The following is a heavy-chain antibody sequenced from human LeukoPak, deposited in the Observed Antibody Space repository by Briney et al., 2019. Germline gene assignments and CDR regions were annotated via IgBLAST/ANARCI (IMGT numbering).Heavy chain of an antibody. Sequence: PSETLSLTCAVHGGSFSGYHWNWIRQSPSKGLEWIGEINDRGRTNYNPSLESRVTFSVDTSKKEFSLKLSAVTAADTSVYYCARDPTTVTSLPYYFDFWGQGTLVSVSS. CDR3: ARDPTTVTSLPYYFDF. J-gene: IGHJ4*02. V-gene: IGHV4-34*01. D-gene: IGHD4-17*01. CDR1: GGSFSGYH. CDR2: INDRGRT.